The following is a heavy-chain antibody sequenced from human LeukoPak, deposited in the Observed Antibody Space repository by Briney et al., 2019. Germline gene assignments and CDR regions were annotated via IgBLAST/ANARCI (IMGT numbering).Heavy chain of an antibody. V-gene: IGHV4-4*07. CDR1: GGSISSYY. Sequence: SETLSLTCTVSGGSISSYYWGWIRQPAGKGPEWIGRIYTSGSTNYNPSLKSRVTMSVDTSKNQFSLKLSSVTAADTAVYYCARSGWLSSPMVRGVIPRPYYYGMDVWGQGTTVTVSS. J-gene: IGHJ6*02. CDR3: ARSGWLSSPMVRGVIPRPYYYGMDV. D-gene: IGHD3-10*01. CDR2: IYTSGST.